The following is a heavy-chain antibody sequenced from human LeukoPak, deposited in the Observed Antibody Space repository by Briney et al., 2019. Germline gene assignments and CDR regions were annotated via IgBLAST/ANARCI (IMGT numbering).Heavy chain of an antibody. V-gene: IGHV3-21*04. CDR2: ISTSSSYI. Sequence: PGGSLRLSCAASGFTFSRYSMNWVRQAPGKGLEWVSSISTSSSYIHYADSVKGRFTISRDNSKNSLYLQMNSLRTEDTALYYCARAPEEAFDIWGQGTMVTVSS. J-gene: IGHJ3*02. CDR3: ARAPEEAFDI. CDR1: GFTFSRYS.